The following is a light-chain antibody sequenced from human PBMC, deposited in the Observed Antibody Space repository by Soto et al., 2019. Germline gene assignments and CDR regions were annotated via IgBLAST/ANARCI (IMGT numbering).Light chain of an antibody. CDR1: QSIVTY. CDR3: QQSYSTPACT. Sequence: DIQMTQSPSSLSASVGDRVTITCRASQSIVTYLNWYLQKPGKAPKLLIYAASNLQSGVPSRFSGSGSGTDFTLTISSLQPEDFATYFCQQSYSTPACTFCQGTKVEIK. CDR2: AAS. J-gene: IGKJ1*01. V-gene: IGKV1-39*01.